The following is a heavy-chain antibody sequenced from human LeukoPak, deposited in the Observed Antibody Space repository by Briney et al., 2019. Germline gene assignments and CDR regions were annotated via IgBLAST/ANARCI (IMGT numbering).Heavy chain of an antibody. Sequence: SVKVSCKASGGTFSSYAISLVRQAPGQGLEWMGGIIPIFGTANYAQKFQGRVTITADESTSTAYMELSSLRSEDTAVYYCAREGSGWTSGYFDYWGQGTQVTVSS. CDR2: IIPIFGTA. CDR1: GGTFSSYA. V-gene: IGHV1-69*13. D-gene: IGHD6-19*01. J-gene: IGHJ4*02. CDR3: AREGSGWTSGYFDY.